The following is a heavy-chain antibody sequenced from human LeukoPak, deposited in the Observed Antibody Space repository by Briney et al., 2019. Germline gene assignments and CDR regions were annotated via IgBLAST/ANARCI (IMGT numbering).Heavy chain of an antibody. CDR3: ATRGYYYDSGGYYRVDFFDY. V-gene: IGHV3-23*01. Sequence: GGSLRLSCAASGFTFSSYAMSWVRQAPGKGLEWVSAISGSGGSTYYADSVKGRFTISRDNSKNTLYLQMNSLRAEDTAVYYCATRGYYYDSGGYYRVDFFDYGGQGTLVPVPS. CDR1: GFTFSSYA. CDR2: ISGSGGST. J-gene: IGHJ4*02. D-gene: IGHD3-22*01.